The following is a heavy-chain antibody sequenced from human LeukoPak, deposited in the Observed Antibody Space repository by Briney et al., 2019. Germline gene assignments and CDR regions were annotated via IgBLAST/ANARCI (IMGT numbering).Heavy chain of an antibody. J-gene: IGHJ4*02. CDR1: GFTFSSYD. Sequence: PGGSLRLSCAASGFTFSSYDMPWVRQATGKGLEWVSAIGTAGDTYYPGSVKGRFTISRENAKNSLYLQMNSLRAGDTAVYYCARASSGWQRELDYWGQGTLVTVSS. V-gene: IGHV3-13*01. D-gene: IGHD6-19*01. CDR3: ARASSGWQRELDY. CDR2: IGTAGDT.